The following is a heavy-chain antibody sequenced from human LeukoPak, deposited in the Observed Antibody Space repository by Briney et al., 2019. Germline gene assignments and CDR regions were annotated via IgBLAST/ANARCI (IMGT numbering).Heavy chain of an antibody. CDR1: GFTFSSYA. J-gene: IGHJ4*02. CDR3: SLDLPYYDFWSGYYAPSFDY. Sequence: GGSLRLSCAASGFTFSSYATTWVRQAPGKGLEWVSSIGYGGDTYFADSVKGRFAISRDNSKNTLYLQMNSLRAEDTAVYYCSLDLPYYDFWSGYYAPSFDYWGQGTLVTVSS. D-gene: IGHD3-3*01. V-gene: IGHV3-23*01. CDR2: IGYGGDT.